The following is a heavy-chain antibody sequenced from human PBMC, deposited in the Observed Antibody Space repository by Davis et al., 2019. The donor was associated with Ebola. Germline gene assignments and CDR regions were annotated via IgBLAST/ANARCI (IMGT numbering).Heavy chain of an antibody. V-gene: IGHV4-4*02. D-gene: IGHD6-13*01. CDR2: IYHSGST. Sequence: MPSETLSLTCAVSGGSISSSNWWSWVRQPPGKGLEWIGEIYHSGSTNYNPSRKSRVTISVDKSKNQFSLKLSSVTAADTAVYYCARERGIAAAGTRFDYWGQGTLVTVSS. CDR1: GGSISSSNW. J-gene: IGHJ4*02. CDR3: ARERGIAAAGTRFDY.